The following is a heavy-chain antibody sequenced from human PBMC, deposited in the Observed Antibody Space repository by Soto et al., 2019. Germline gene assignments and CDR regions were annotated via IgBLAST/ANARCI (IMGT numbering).Heavy chain of an antibody. J-gene: IGHJ4*02. V-gene: IGHV4-34*01. CDR3: AREPYSSSSPFDY. D-gene: IGHD6-6*01. CDR2: INHSGST. Sequence: SETLSLTCAVYCGSFSGYYWSWIRQPPGKGLEWIGEINHSGSTNYNPSLKSRVTISVDTSKNQFSLKLSSVTAADTAVYYCAREPYSSSSPFDYWGQGTLVTVSS. CDR1: CGSFSGYY.